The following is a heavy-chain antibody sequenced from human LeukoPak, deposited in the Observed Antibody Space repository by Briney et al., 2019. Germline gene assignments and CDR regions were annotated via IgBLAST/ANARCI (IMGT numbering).Heavy chain of an antibody. D-gene: IGHD3-16*01. CDR2: INHNGNVN. CDR1: GFTFSSYC. J-gene: IGHJ6*02. CDR3: ARGGGLDV. V-gene: IGHV3-7*03. Sequence: GGSLRLSCAASGFTFSSYCMNWARQAPGKGLEWVASINHNGNVNYYVDSVKGRFTISGDNAKNSLYLQMSNLRAEDTAVYFCARGGGLDVWGQGATVTVSS.